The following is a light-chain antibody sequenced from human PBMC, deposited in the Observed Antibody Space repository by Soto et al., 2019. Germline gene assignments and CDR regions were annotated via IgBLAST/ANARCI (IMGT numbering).Light chain of an antibody. J-gene: IGKJ1*01. Sequence: DIQMTQSPSTLSASVGDRVTITCRASQSVGRSLAWYQQQRGKAPKLLIYGVSTLESGVPSRFSGFGSGTEFTLSISSLQPGDFGTYYCQQYNSYRTFGQGTKVEIK. CDR1: QSVGRS. CDR3: QQYNSYRT. CDR2: GVS. V-gene: IGKV1-5*01.